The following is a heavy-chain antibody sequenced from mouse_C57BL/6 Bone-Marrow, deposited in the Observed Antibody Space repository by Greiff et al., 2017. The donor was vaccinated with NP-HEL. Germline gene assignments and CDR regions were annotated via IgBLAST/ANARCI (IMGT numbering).Heavy chain of an antibody. CDR3: ARSITTVVARGFAY. V-gene: IGHV1-64*01. D-gene: IGHD1-1*01. Sequence: VQLQQPGAELVKPGASVKLSCKASGYTFTSYWMHWVQQRPGQGLEWIGMIHPNRGSTNYHEKFKSKATLTVDKSSSTAYMQLSSLTSEDAAVYYCARSITTVVARGFAYWGQGTLVTVSA. CDR2: IHPNRGST. J-gene: IGHJ3*01. CDR1: GYTFTSYW.